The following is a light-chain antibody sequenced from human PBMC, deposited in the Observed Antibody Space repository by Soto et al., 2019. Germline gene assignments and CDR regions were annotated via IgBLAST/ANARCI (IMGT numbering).Light chain of an antibody. CDR3: QQYNSSPPWA. V-gene: IGKV3-15*01. J-gene: IGKJ1*01. Sequence: IVMTQSPATLSLSPGERASLSCRASQSVSSNLAWYQQQPGQAVRLLXYGASTKATGIPARFSGSGSGTAFTLTISSLQSEDFAVYYCQQYNSSPPWAFGQGTKVDI. CDR1: QSVSSN. CDR2: GAS.